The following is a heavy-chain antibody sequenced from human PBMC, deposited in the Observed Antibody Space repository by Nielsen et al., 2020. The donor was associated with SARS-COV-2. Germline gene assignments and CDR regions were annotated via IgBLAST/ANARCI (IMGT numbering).Heavy chain of an antibody. CDR3: AKDAAIVVVPAATNGMDV. Sequence: WIRQPPGKGLEWVSYISSSGSTIYYADSVKGRFTISRDNAKNSLYLQMNSLRAEDTAVYYCAKDAAIVVVPAATNGMDVWGQGTTVTVSS. V-gene: IGHV3-11*04. J-gene: IGHJ6*02. CDR2: ISSSGSTI. D-gene: IGHD2-2*01.